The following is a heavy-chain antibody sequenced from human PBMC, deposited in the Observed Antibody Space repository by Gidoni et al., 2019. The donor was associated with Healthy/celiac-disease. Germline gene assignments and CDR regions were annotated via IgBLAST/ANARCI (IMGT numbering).Heavy chain of an antibody. J-gene: IGHJ4*02. D-gene: IGHD5-18*01. CDR3: ARASTGGYSYGLFY. Sequence: QVQLVQSGAEVKKPGSAVKVSCKPSVGTLRSYAISWVRQAPGQGLEWMGGLIPIFGTENYAQKFQGRVTITADKSTSTAYMELSSLRSEDTAVYYCARASTGGYSYGLFYWGQGTLVTVSS. CDR2: LIPIFGTE. CDR1: VGTLRSYA. V-gene: IGHV1-69*06.